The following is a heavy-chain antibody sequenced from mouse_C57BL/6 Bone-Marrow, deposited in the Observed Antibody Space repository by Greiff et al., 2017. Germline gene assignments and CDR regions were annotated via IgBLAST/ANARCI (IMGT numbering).Heavy chain of an antibody. Sequence: EVQGVESGGGLVQPKGSLRLSCAASGFSFNTYAMNWVRQAPGKGLEWVARIRSKSNNYATYYADSVKDRFTISRDDSESMLYLQMNNLKTEDTAMYYCVRHTTALDYWGQGTTLTVSS. D-gene: IGHD1-2*01. V-gene: IGHV10-1*01. CDR3: VRHTTALDY. CDR1: GFSFNTYA. J-gene: IGHJ2*01. CDR2: IRSKSNNYAT.